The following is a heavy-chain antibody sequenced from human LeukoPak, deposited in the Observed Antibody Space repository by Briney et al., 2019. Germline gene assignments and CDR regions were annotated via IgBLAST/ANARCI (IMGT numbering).Heavy chain of an antibody. J-gene: IGHJ4*02. D-gene: IGHD3-22*01. Sequence: ASVKVSCKASGYTFTGYYMHWVRQAPGQGLEWMGWINPNSGGTNYAQKFQGRVTMTRDTSISTAYMELSRLRSDDTAVYYCARVDDRGHYYDSSGPRKLFDYWGQGTLVTVSS. V-gene: IGHV1-2*02. CDR1: GYTFTGYY. CDR2: INPNSGGT. CDR3: ARVDDRGHYYDSSGPRKLFDY.